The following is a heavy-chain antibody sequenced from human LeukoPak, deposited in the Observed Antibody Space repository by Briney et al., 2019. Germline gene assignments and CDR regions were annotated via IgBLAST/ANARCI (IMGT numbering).Heavy chain of an antibody. J-gene: IGHJ6*02. CDR3: ALYSSGWYVGRSYYYYGMDV. CDR2: IIPIFGTA. CDR1: GGTFISYA. Sequence: ASVKVSCKASGGTFISYAISWVRQAPGQGLEWMGGIIPIFGTANYAQKFQGRVTITADESTSTAYMELSSLRSEDTAVYYCALYSSGWYVGRSYYYYGMDVWGQGTTVTVSS. D-gene: IGHD6-19*01. V-gene: IGHV1-69*01.